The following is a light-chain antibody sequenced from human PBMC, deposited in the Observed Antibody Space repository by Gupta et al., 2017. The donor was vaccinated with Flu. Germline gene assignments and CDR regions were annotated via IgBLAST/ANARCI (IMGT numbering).Light chain of an antibody. CDR3: RQALKSYS. CDR1: QSLLHSNGYNY. CDR2: WGA. V-gene: IGKV2-28*01. J-gene: IGKJ2*03. Sequence: DIVMPHFPLSLPVSPVAPASISCRASQSLLHSNGYNYLDWYLQKPGQSPQLLIYWGAQRASGVPDRFSGSGSGKDFTLKSSRVEDEEVGNYYCRQALKSYSVGQGTKLEIK.